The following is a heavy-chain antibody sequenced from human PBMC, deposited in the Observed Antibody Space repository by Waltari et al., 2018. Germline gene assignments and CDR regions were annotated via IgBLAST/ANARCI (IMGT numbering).Heavy chain of an antibody. CDR2: IYHSGST. D-gene: IGHD3-22*01. J-gene: IGHJ3*02. Sequence: QVQLQESGPGLVKPSGTLSLTCAVSGGAISSSNWLRWVRQPPGKGLAWTGEIYHSGSTNYNPSLKSRVTISVDKSKNQFSLKLSSVTAADTAVYYCARVSHQYYYDSSGSYDTDYKDAFDIWGQGTMVTVSS. CDR3: ARVSHQYYYDSSGSYDTDYKDAFDI. V-gene: IGHV4-4*02. CDR1: GGAISSSNW.